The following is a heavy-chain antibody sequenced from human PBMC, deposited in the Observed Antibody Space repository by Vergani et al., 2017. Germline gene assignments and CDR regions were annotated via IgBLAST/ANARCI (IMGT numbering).Heavy chain of an antibody. V-gene: IGHV3-48*01. D-gene: IGHD2-15*01. CDR3: AIRNNVVAALFDY. CDR2: ISSSSSTI. Sequence: ELQLVESGGGLVQPGGPLRLSGAASGFTFSSYSMNWVRQAPGKGLEWVSYISSSSSTIYYADSVKGRFTISRDNAKNSLYLQMNSLRAEDTAVYYCAIRNNVVAALFDYWGQGTLVTVSS. J-gene: IGHJ4*02. CDR1: GFTFSSYS.